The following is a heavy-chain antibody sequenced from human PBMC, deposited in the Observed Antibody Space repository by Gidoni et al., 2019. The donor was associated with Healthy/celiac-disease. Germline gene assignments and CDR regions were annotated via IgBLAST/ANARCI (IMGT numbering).Heavy chain of an antibody. CDR2: INPKSGGT. CDR1: GYTFTGYY. V-gene: IGHV1-2*04. D-gene: IGHD5-12*01. Sequence: QVQLVQSGAEVKKPGASVKVSCKASGYTFTGYYMHGVRQAPGKGLEWMGWINPKSGGTNYAQKFQGWVTMTRDTSISTDYMELSRLRSDDTAVYYCAREYTLSGYDSRFDYWGQGTLVTVSS. CDR3: AREYTLSGYDSRFDY. J-gene: IGHJ4*02.